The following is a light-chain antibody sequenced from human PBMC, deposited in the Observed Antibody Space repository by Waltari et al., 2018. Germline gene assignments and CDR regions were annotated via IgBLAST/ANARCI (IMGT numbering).Light chain of an antibody. CDR3: CSYAGSSTYV. CDR1: RSDVGGYNL. V-gene: IGLV2-23*01. Sequence: QSALTQPASVSGSPGQSITISCPGTRSDVGGYNLVSWYQQHPGKAPKLMIYEGSKRPSGVSNRFSGSKSGNTASLTISGLQAEDEADYYCCSYAGSSTYVFGTGTKVTVL. CDR2: EGS. J-gene: IGLJ1*01.